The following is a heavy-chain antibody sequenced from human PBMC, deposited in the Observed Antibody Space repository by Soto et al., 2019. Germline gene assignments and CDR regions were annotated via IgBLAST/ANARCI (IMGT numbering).Heavy chain of an antibody. V-gene: IGHV1-69*13. CDR2: IIPIFNTA. CDR1: GGTFSSYA. D-gene: IGHD2-21*02. Sequence: SVKVSCKASGGTFSSYAISWVRQAPGQGLEWMGGIIPIFNTANYAQKFQGRVTITADESTSTAYMELSSLRSEDTAVYYCARGGMVVTAIYFDYWGQGTLVTVSS. J-gene: IGHJ4*02. CDR3: ARGGMVVTAIYFDY.